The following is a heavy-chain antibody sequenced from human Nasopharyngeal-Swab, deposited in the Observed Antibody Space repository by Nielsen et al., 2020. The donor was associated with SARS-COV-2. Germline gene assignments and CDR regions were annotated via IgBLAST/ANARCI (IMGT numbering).Heavy chain of an antibody. Sequence: WLLPPPVHGLQWIGEINHSGSTNYNPSLKSRVTISVDTSKNQFSLKLSSVTAADTAVYYCARIEDCSSTSCYDYVDYWGQGTLVTVSS. D-gene: IGHD2-2*01. V-gene: IGHV4-34*01. J-gene: IGHJ4*02. CDR2: INHSGST. CDR3: ARIEDCSSTSCYDYVDY.